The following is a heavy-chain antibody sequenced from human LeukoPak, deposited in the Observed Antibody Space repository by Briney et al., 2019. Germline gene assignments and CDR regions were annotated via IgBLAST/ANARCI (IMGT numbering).Heavy chain of an antibody. Sequence: PSQTLSLTCTVSGASISSGSYYWSWIRQPAGKGLDYIGRIYTTGSTDYNPSLKSRVTISLDTSKNQFSLKLTSVTAADTAMYYCARGRTGYQLLPTKKNYSYYYVDVWGKGTTVTVSS. J-gene: IGHJ6*03. CDR2: IYTTGST. V-gene: IGHV4-61*02. CDR1: GASISSGSYY. CDR3: ARGRTGYQLLPTKKNYSYYYVDV. D-gene: IGHD2-2*01.